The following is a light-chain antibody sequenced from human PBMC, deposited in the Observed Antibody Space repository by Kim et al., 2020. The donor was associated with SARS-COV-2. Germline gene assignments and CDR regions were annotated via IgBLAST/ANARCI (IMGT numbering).Light chain of an antibody. J-gene: IGKJ4*01. V-gene: IGKV2-30*01. Sequence: DVVMTQSPLSLPVSLGQPASISCRSSQSLVYSDGNTYLSWFQQRPGQSPRRLIYKVSNRDSGVPDRFSGSGSGTEFTRKISRVEAEEVGVYYCMQHTRRPPVTFGGGTKVDIK. CDR2: KVS. CDR3: MQHTRRPPVT. CDR1: QSLVYSDGNTY.